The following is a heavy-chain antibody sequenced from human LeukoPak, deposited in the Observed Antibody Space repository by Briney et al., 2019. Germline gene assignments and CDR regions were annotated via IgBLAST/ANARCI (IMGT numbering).Heavy chain of an antibody. D-gene: IGHD6-13*01. CDR1: GYTFTSYA. CDR2: ISAYNGNT. J-gene: IGHJ4*02. CDR3: ARGTAASPRRYYFDY. Sequence: GASVKVSCKASGYTFTSYAMHWVRQAPGQRLEWMGWISAYNGNTNYAQKLQGRVTMTTDTSTSTAYMELRSLRSDDTAVYYCARGTAASPRRYYFDYWGQGTLVTVPS. V-gene: IGHV1-18*01.